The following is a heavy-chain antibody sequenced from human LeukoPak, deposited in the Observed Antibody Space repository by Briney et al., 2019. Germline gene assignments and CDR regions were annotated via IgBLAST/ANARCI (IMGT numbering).Heavy chain of an antibody. D-gene: IGHD3-10*01. CDR2: INHSGST. Sequence: SQSMSLTSAVYGGSFSGYSWSWISQLPGKGLEWNGEINHSGSTNYNPSLRRQVTISVNTPKNQSSLKLSSWTATDTAVYYCARGKLRRGITMVRGVLAFDIWGQGTMVTVSS. CDR1: GGSFSGYS. CDR3: ARGKLRRGITMVRGVLAFDI. J-gene: IGHJ3*02. V-gene: IGHV4-34*01.